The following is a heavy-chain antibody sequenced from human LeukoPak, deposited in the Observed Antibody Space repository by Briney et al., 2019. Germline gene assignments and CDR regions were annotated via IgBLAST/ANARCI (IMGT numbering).Heavy chain of an antibody. CDR2: ISSSGGNT. D-gene: IGHD5-12*01. CDR3: AKARGYSAYEGSDY. CDR1: GFTFSSYA. Sequence: GGSLRLSCAAPGFTFSSYAMSWVRQAPGKGLEWVSAISSSGGNTYYADSVKGRFTISRDNSKNTLYLQMNSLRAEDTAVYSCAKARGYSAYEGSDYWGQGTLVTVSS. V-gene: IGHV3-23*01. J-gene: IGHJ4*02.